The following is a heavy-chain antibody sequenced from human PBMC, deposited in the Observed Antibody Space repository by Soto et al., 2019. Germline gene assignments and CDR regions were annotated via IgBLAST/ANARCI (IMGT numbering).Heavy chain of an antibody. J-gene: IGHJ1*01. CDR1: GFTFSIYA. Sequence: LRLSGAASGFTFSIYAMSWVRQAPGKGLEWVSAISGSGGSTYYADSVKGRFTISRDNSKNTLYLQKNSLRAEDTAVYYCAKHSRSWRRAEYFQHWGQGTLVTVSS. CDR3: AKHSRSWRRAEYFQH. V-gene: IGHV3-23*01. D-gene: IGHD6-13*01. CDR2: ISGSGGST.